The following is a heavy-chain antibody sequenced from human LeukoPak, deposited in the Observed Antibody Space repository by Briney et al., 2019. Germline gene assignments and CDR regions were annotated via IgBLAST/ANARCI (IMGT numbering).Heavy chain of an antibody. D-gene: IGHD3-22*01. J-gene: IGHJ4*02. Sequence: GASVKVSCKASGYTFTSYDINWVRQATGQGLEWMGWMNPNSGNTGYAQKFQGRVTMTRNTSISTAYMELSSLRSEDTAVYYCARRSSPLYDSSGYYDYWGQGTLVTVSP. CDR3: ARRSSPLYDSSGYYDY. V-gene: IGHV1-8*01. CDR1: GYTFTSYD. CDR2: MNPNSGNT.